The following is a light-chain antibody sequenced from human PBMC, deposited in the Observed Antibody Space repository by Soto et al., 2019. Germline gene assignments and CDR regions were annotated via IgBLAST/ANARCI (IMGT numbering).Light chain of an antibody. CDR2: DAS. CDR3: QQYENYWT. Sequence: DIQMTQSPSTLSATAGDRVTITCRASQSISSWLAWYQHKPGKAPKLLIYDASNLDSGVPSRLSGSGSGTEFSLTISNLQPDDCATYYCQQYENYWTFGQGTKV. CDR1: QSISSW. V-gene: IGKV1-5*01. J-gene: IGKJ1*01.